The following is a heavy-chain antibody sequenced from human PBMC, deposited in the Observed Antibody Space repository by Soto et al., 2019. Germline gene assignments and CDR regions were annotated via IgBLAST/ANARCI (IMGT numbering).Heavy chain of an antibody. CDR1: GGTFSSYA. J-gene: IGHJ6*02. CDR3: ARDYRRDCCYDYYYGMDV. Sequence: QVQLVQSWAEVKKPGASVTVSCKASGGTFSSYAISWVRQAPGQGLEWMGGIILIFGTANYAQKFQCRVTITSDESTRTAYRELSSLRAEDTAVYYCARDYRRDCCYDYYYGMDVWGQGTTVTVSS. D-gene: IGHD2-21*01. CDR2: IILIFGTA. V-gene: IGHV1-69*01.